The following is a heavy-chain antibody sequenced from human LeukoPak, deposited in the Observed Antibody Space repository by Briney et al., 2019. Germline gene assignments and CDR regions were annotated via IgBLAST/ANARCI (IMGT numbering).Heavy chain of an antibody. J-gene: IGHJ4*02. CDR2: ISYDGRNK. Sequence: GGSLRLSCAASGFTFNDYAMHWVRQAPGKGLEWVAVISYDGRNKYYADSVKGRFTISRDNSKNTLYLETNSLRPEDTAVYYCAKDPAYDSGDYYFDCWGQGTLVTVSS. CDR3: AKDPAYDSGDYYFDC. D-gene: IGHD4-17*01. V-gene: IGHV3-30*04. CDR1: GFTFNDYA.